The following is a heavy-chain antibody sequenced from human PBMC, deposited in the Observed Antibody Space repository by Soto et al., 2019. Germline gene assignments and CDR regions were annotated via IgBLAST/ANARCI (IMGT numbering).Heavy chain of an antibody. CDR2: ISGSGGST. V-gene: IGHV3-23*01. CDR3: AKDLSYYDSSGYYYDTTTIDC. D-gene: IGHD3-22*01. Sequence: EVQLLESGGGLVQPGGSLRLSCAASGFTFSSYAMSWVRQAPGKGLEWVSAISGSGGSTYYAESVKGRFTISRDNPKNTLYLQMNSLRAEDTALYYCAKDLSYYDSSGYYYDTTTIDCWGQGTLVTVSS. J-gene: IGHJ4*02. CDR1: GFTFSSYA.